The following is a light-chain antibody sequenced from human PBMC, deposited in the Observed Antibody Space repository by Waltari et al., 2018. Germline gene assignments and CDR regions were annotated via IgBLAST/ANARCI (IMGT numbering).Light chain of an antibody. CDR1: SSDVGDYNY. CDR2: DVT. V-gene: IGLV2-14*01. Sequence: QSALTQPASVSGSPGQAIIISCTGTSSDVGDYNYVSWYQQYPGKAPKLMIYDVTKRPSGVCNRFAGSKSGNTASLTISGLQAEDEAEYYCSSYTGSSTWVFGGGTKLTVL. CDR3: SSYTGSSTWV. J-gene: IGLJ3*02.